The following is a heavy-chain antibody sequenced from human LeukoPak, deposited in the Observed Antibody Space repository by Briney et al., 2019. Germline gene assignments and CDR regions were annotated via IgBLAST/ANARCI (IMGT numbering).Heavy chain of an antibody. CDR2: IYYTGSA. CDR3: AREHYDFYGMDG. Sequence: SETLSLTCTVSGGSISSYYWSWIRQPPGKGLEWIGYIYYTGSANYNPSFASRLTISIDTSKKQFSLKLNSVTAADTAVYFCAREHYDFYGMDGWGQGTTVTVSS. J-gene: IGHJ6*02. V-gene: IGHV4-59*01. D-gene: IGHD3-3*01. CDR1: GGSISSYY.